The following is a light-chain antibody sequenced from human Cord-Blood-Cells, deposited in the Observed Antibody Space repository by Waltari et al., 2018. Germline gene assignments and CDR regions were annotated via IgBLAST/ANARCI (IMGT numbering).Light chain of an antibody. J-gene: IGKJ1*01. CDR2: KVS. CDR3: QQYNSYSQWT. Sequence: DIQMTQSPSTLSASVGDRVTITCRASQSISSWVAWYQQKPGKAPNLLIYKVSSLESRVPSRFSGSGSGTEFTLTISSLQPDDFATYYCQQYNSYSQWTFGQGTKVEIK. V-gene: IGKV1-5*03. CDR1: QSISSW.